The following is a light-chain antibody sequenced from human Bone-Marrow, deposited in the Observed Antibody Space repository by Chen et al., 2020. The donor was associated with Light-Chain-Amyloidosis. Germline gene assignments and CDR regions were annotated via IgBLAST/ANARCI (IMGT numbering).Light chain of an antibody. CDR2: AVS. V-gene: IGLV2-14*01. Sequence: QSALTQPASVSGSPGPSITISCTGTSGDVGTYNYVSWYQQHPGKAPKVIIYAVSNRPSGVSNRFSGSKSGNTASLTISGLQAEDEADYYCSSFTSSSSYVFGPGTKVTVL. J-gene: IGLJ1*01. CDR1: SGDVGTYNY. CDR3: SSFTSSSSYV.